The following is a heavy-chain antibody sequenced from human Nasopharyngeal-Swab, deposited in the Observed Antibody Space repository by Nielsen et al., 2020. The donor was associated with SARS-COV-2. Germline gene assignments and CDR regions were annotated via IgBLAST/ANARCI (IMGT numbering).Heavy chain of an antibody. V-gene: IGHV4-4*02. D-gene: IGHD6-19*01. J-gene: IGHJ4*02. Sequence: VGQAPGKGLEWIGEIYHSGSTNYNPSLKSRVTISVDKSKNQFSLKLSSVTAADTAVYYCASLYSSGWPRPGYWGQGTLVTVSS. CDR3: ASLYSSGWPRPGY. CDR2: IYHSGST.